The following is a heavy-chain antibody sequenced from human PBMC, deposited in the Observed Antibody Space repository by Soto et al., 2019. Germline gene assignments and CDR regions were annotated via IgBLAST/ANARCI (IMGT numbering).Heavy chain of an antibody. D-gene: IGHD3-16*01. CDR2: ISPHIGHT. CDR3: ARDHALGGTGGSLGY. V-gene: IGHV1-18*04. CDR1: GYTFSSYG. Sequence: QVQLVQSGGEVKKPGASVNVSCKASGYTFSSYGINWLRQAPGQGLEWMGWISPHIGHTNYAQKFQARVTMTTDTSTNTAYVELRSLRSDDTAVYYCARDHALGGTGGSLGYWGQGTLVTVSS. J-gene: IGHJ4*02.